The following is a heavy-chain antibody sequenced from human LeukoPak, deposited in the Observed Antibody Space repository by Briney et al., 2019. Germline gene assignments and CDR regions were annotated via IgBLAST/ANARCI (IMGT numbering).Heavy chain of an antibody. V-gene: IGHV1-58*01. D-gene: IGHD4-23*01. J-gene: IGHJ4*02. CDR2: IVVGSGNT. Sequence: GASVTVSCKASGFTFTSSAVQWVRQARGQRLEWIGWIVVGSGNTNYAQKFQERVIITRDMSTSTAYMELSSLRSEDTAVYYCAAALYGGNSYYFDYWGQGTLVTVSS. CDR1: GFTFTSSA. CDR3: AAALYGGNSYYFDY.